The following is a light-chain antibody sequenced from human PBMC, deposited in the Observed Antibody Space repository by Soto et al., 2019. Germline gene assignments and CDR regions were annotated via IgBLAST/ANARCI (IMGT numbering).Light chain of an antibody. CDR1: SSDVGGYDY. CDR2: EVT. J-gene: IGLJ1*01. V-gene: IGLV2-14*01. CDR3: SSYTSSSNFV. Sequence: QSVLTQPASVSGSPGQSITISCTGTSSDVGGYDYVSWYQQHPGKAPKLMIYEVTNRPSGVSIRFSASKSGDTASLTISGLQAEDEADYYCSSYTSSSNFVLGNGTKVTVL.